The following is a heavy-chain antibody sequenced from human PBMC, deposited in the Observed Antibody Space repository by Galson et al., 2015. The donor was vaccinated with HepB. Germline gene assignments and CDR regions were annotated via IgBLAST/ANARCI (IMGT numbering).Heavy chain of an antibody. CDR3: AHGRANAFAV. V-gene: IGHV6-1*01. CDR1: GDSVSRTGAA. J-gene: IGHJ3*01. D-gene: IGHD1-26*01. Sequence: CATSGDSVSRTGAAWNWIRQSPSRGLEWLGRTYYRSKWYYDYAVSVKSRIAINPDTSKNQFARQLNSVTPEDTAMYYCAHGRANAFAVWGLGTMVTVPS. CDR2: TYYRSKWYY.